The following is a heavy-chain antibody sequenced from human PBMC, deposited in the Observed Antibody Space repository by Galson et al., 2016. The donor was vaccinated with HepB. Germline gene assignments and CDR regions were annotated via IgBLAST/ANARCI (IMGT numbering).Heavy chain of an antibody. V-gene: IGHV3-7*01. Sequence: SLRLSCAASGFTFSSHWMRWVRQAPGRGLEWVANIKQDGSDKHYVDSAKGRFTVSRDNARKSMFLQMESLRVGDTAVYYCARRLSVLVIAARGWGYGMDVWGKGTTVTVSS. CDR2: IKQDGSDK. J-gene: IGHJ6*04. D-gene: IGHD2-15*01. CDR1: GFTFSSHW. CDR3: ARRLSVLVIAARGWGYGMDV.